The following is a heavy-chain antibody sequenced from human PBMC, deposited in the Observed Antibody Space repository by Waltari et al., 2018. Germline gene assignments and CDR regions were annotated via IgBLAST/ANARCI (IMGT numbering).Heavy chain of an antibody. Sequence: EVQLVQSGAEVTKPGATVKISCKASGYTFTDYYMHWVQQAPGQGLEWMGRVDPEDGETIYAEKFQGRVTITADTSTDTAYMELSSLRSEDTAVYYCATDCSNYYGSGSYYMVDYWGQGTLVTVSS. D-gene: IGHD3-10*01. CDR3: ATDCSNYYGSGSYYMVDY. CDR1: GYTFTDYY. V-gene: IGHV1-69-2*01. CDR2: VDPEDGET. J-gene: IGHJ4*02.